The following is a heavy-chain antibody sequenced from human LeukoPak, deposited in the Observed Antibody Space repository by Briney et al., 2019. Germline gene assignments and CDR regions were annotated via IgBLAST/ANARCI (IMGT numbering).Heavy chain of an antibody. J-gene: IGHJ3*02. CDR3: ASGSPLRI. CDR2: INHSGST. V-gene: IGHV4-39*07. CDR1: GGSISSTSYY. Sequence: PSETLSLTCTVSGGSISSTSYYWGWIRQPPGKGLEWIGEINHSGSTNYNPSLKSRVTISVDTSKNQFSLKLSSVTAADTAVYYCASGSPLRIWGQGTMVTVSS. D-gene: IGHD4-17*01.